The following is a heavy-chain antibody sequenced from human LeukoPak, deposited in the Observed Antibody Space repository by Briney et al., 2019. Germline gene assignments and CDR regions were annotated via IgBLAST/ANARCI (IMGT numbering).Heavy chain of an antibody. CDR3: AKSRDRSDAIFGVANRVDF. Sequence: RTSETLSLTCTVYGNSFSGYYWTCIRQAPGKGLEWVSAISSSGGSTYHADSVKGRFTISRDNSKNALFLQMDSLRAEDTAIYYCAKSRDRSDAIFGVANRVDFWGQGTLVTVSS. V-gene: IGHV3-23*01. D-gene: IGHD3-3*01. CDR2: ISSSGGST. CDR1: GNSFSGYY. J-gene: IGHJ4*02.